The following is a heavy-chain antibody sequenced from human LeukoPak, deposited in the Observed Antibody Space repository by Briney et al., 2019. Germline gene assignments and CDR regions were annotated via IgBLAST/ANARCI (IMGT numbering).Heavy chain of an antibody. CDR3: ARGYCSGGSCYSVENWFDP. J-gene: IGHJ5*02. V-gene: IGHV1-2*06. D-gene: IGHD2-15*01. Sequence: GASVKVSCKAAGCTFTGYYMFWGRQAPGQGLEWMGRINPNSGGTNYAQKFQGRVTMTRDTSISKAYMELSRLRSDDTAVYYCARGYCSGGSCYSVENWFDPWGQGALVTVSS. CDR1: GCTFTGYY. CDR2: INPNSGGT.